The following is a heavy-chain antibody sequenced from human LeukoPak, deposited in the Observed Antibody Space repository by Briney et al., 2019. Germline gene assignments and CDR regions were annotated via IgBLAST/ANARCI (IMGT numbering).Heavy chain of an antibody. CDR2: VYYSGST. J-gene: IGHJ4*02. CDR3: ARDVGATTSYFDY. D-gene: IGHD1-26*01. CDR1: GASTSSDY. Sequence: SEALSLTCTVSGASTSSDYWSWIRQPPGKGLEWIAHVYYSGSTNYNPSLKCRVTISLDTSKNQFSLKLSSVTAADTAVYYCARDVGATTSYFDYWGQGTLVTVSS. V-gene: IGHV4-59*01.